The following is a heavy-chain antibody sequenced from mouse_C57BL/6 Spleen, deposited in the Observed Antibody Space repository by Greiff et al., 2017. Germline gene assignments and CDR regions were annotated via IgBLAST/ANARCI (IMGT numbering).Heavy chain of an antibody. CDR2: ISSGGDYI. V-gene: IGHV5-9-1*02. J-gene: IGHJ3*01. CDR3: TREGASYPWFAY. Sequence: EVHLVESGAGLVKPGGSLKLSCAASGFTFSSYAMSWVRQTPEKRLEWVAYISSGGDYIYYAATVKGRFTISRDNARNTLYLQMSSLKSEDTAMYDCTREGASYPWFAYWGQGTLVTVSA. D-gene: IGHD2-12*01. CDR1: GFTFSSYA.